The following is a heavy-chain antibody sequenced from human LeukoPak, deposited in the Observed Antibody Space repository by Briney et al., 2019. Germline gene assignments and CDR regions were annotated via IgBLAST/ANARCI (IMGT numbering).Heavy chain of an antibody. CDR2: ISGGGTTT. J-gene: IGHJ4*02. CDR3: AKELVAAAGLYFDY. Sequence: GGSLRLSRAASGFMFTSYAMSWVRQAPGKGLEWVAAISGGGTTTYYADSVKGRFTISRDTSKKTLYLEMNSLRAEDTAIYYCAKELVAAAGLYFDYWGQGTLVTVSS. D-gene: IGHD6-13*01. CDR1: GFMFTSYA. V-gene: IGHV3-23*01.